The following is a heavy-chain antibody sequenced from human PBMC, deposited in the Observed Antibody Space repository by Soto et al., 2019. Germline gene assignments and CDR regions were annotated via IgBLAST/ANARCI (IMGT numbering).Heavy chain of an antibody. CDR2: ISAYNGNT. CDR1: GYTFTSYG. D-gene: IGHD2-2*01. V-gene: IGHV1-18*04. CDR3: ASERAVGYCITTTCPKPLFHYAMDL. Sequence: ASVKVSCKASGYTFTSYGISWVRQAPGQGLEWMGWISAYNGNTNYAQKLQGRVTMTTDTSTSTAYMELRSLRSDDTAGYYCASERAVGYCITTTCPKPLFHYAMDLWGQGTQVIVSS. J-gene: IGHJ6*02.